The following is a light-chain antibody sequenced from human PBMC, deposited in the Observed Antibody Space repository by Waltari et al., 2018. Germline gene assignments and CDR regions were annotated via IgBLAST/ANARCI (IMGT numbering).Light chain of an antibody. J-gene: IGKJ3*01. CDR2: EAS. V-gene: IGKV3-15*01. CDR3: QQYNNWPPFT. Sequence: EIVMTQSPATLSVSPGETATLSCRASQSVSIYVAWFQQKPGQAPRLLIYEASTRATGIPARFIGRGSGTEFTLTISSLQSEDFAVYYCQQYNNWPPFTCGPGTKVDVK. CDR1: QSVSIY.